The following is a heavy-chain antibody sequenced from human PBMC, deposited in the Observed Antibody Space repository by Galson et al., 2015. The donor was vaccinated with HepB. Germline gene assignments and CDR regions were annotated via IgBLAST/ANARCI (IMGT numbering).Heavy chain of an antibody. CDR1: GFTFSDYY. Sequence: SLRLSCAASGFTFSDYYMAWIRQAPGKGLEWISYISGGTTYSNYADSVKGRFTISRDNAKNSLYLQINSLRADDTAVYYCARVADSDYGDHTHFDYWGQGSLVTVSS. V-gene: IGHV3-11*06. D-gene: IGHD4-17*01. J-gene: IGHJ4*02. CDR2: ISGGTTYS. CDR3: ARVADSDYGDHTHFDY.